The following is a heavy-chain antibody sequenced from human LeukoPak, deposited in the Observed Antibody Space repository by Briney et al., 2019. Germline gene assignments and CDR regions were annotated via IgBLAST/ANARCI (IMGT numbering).Heavy chain of an antibody. D-gene: IGHD3-22*01. V-gene: IGHV1-2*02. J-gene: IGHJ4*02. CDR2: INPNSGGT. CDR3: ARGRVGTYYYDSSGYSEADY. Sequence: ASVKVSCKASGYTLTGYYMHWVRQAPGQGLEWMGWINPNSGGTNYAQKFQGRVTMTRDTSISTAYMELSRLRSDDTAVYYCARGRVGTYYYDSSGYSEADYWGQGTLVTVSS. CDR1: GYTLTGYY.